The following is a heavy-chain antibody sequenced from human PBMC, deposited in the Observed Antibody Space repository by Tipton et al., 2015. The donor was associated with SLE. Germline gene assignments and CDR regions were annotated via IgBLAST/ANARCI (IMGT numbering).Heavy chain of an antibody. V-gene: IGHV3-43*01. CDR2: ISWDGGST. CDR1: GFTFDDYT. J-gene: IGHJ6*02. Sequence: SLRLSCAASGFTFDDYTMHWVRQAPGKGLEWVSLISWDGGSTYYADSVKGRFTISRDNSKNSLYLQMNSLRTEDTALYYCAKDGGGGGGDYYYYYGMDVWGQGTSVTVSS. D-gene: IGHD2-21*01. CDR3: AKDGGGGGGDYYYYYGMDV.